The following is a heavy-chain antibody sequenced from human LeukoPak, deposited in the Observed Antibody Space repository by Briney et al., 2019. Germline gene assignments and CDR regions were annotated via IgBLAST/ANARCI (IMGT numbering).Heavy chain of an antibody. V-gene: IGHV1-2*02. D-gene: IGHD5-18*01. CDR1: GYSFTAYY. J-gene: IGHJ4*02. CDR2: INPNSGGT. CDR3: AREIRGTRYSYGLERYFDY. Sequence: ASVKVSCKASGYSFTAYYMHWVRQAPGQGLEWMGWINPNSGGTNYAQKFQGRVTMTRDTSISTAYMELSRLRSDDTAVYYCAREIRGTRYSYGLERYFDYWGQGTLVTVSS.